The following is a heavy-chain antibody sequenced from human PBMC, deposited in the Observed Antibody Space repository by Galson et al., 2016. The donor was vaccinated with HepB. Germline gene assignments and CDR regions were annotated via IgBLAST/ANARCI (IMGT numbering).Heavy chain of an antibody. Sequence: SLRLSCAASGFTVTNAWMNWVRQAPGKGLEWVGRIKSKIDGGTADYAAPVKGRFTISGDDSKNTLYLQMTSLKTEDTAVYYCTTVLSTASMSGWYDWGFDSWGQGTLVTVSS. CDR1: GFTVTNAW. CDR2: IKSKIDGGTA. D-gene: IGHD6-19*01. CDR3: TTVLSTASMSGWYDWGFDS. V-gene: IGHV3-15*07. J-gene: IGHJ4*02.